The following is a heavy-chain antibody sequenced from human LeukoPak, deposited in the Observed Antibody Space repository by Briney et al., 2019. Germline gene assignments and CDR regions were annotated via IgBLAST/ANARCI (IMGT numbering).Heavy chain of an antibody. V-gene: IGHV3-30*04. J-gene: IGHJ5*02. CDR1: GFTFSSYA. D-gene: IGHD2-2*01. CDR2: ISYDGSNK. CDR3: ARGLGYCSSTSCYSSGWFDP. Sequence: GGSLRLSCAASGFTFSSYAMHWVRQAPGKGLEWVAVISYDGSNKYYADSVKGRFTISRDNSKNTLYLQTNSLRAEDTAVYYCARGLGYCSSTSCYSSGWFDPWGQGTLVTVSS.